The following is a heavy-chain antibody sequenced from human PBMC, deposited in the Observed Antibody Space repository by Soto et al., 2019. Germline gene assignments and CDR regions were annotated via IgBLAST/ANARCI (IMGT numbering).Heavy chain of an antibody. J-gene: IGHJ4*02. CDR3: ARGGGIVVVTAPYDH. V-gene: IGHV1-18*01. D-gene: IGHD2-21*02. Sequence: ASVKVSCKASGYTFSNYGITWVRQAPGQGLEWMGWISAYNGNTNYAQKLQGGVTITTDTSTSTAYMELRSLRSDDTAVYYCARGGGIVVVTAPYDHWGQGTLVTVSS. CDR2: ISAYNGNT. CDR1: GYTFSNYG.